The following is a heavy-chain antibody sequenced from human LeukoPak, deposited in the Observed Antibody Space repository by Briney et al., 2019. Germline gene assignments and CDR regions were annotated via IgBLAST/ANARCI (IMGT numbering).Heavy chain of an antibody. CDR2: IYHSGST. J-gene: IGHJ5*02. CDR1: GGSISSSNW. V-gene: IGHV4-4*02. Sequence: SETLSLTCAVSGGSISSSNWWSWVRQPPGKGLEWIGEIYHSGSTNYNPSLKSRVTISVDKSKNQFSLKLSSVTAADTAVYYCARSRAFNSGAFDPWGQGSLVTVSS. D-gene: IGHD1-26*01. CDR3: ARSRAFNSGAFDP.